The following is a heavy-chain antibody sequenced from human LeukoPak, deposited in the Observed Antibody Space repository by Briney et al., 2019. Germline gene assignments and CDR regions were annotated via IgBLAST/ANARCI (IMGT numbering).Heavy chain of an antibody. Sequence: EPGGPLRLSCAASGFTLSCYAMRWVREAPGKGLEWVSTISCSGANTYYADSVEGRFTISRDNSKNMMFMQMNSLRAEDTAVYYCARYYDSSGYYFGLGFDYWGQGTLVTVSS. D-gene: IGHD3-22*01. CDR2: ISCSGANT. J-gene: IGHJ4*02. V-gene: IGHV3-23*01. CDR1: GFTLSCYA. CDR3: ARYYDSSGYYFGLGFDY.